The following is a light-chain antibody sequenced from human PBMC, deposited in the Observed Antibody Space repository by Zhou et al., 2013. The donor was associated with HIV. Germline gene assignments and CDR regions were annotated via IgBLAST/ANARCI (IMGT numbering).Light chain of an antibody. Sequence: ENVLTQSPGTLSLSPGERATLSCRASQSVSSSYLAWYQQKPGQAPRLLIYGASSRATGIPDRFSGSGSGTDFTLTISSLQSEDFALYYCQQYNDWPPLTFGGGTKVDIK. CDR2: GAS. J-gene: IGKJ4*01. CDR3: QQYNDWPPLT. V-gene: IGKV3-20*01. CDR1: QSVSSSY.